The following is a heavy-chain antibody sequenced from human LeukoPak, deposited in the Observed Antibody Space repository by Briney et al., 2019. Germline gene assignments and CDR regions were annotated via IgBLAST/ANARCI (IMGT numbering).Heavy chain of an antibody. CDR2: IIPIFGTA. Sequence: GALVKVSCKASGGTFSSYAISWVRQAPGQGLEWMGGIIPIFGTANYAQKFQGRVTITADESTSTAYMELSSLRSEDTAVYYCARDWCYDSSGGFDPWGQGTLVTVSS. CDR3: ARDWCYDSSGGFDP. V-gene: IGHV1-69*13. J-gene: IGHJ5*02. CDR1: GGTFSSYA. D-gene: IGHD3-22*01.